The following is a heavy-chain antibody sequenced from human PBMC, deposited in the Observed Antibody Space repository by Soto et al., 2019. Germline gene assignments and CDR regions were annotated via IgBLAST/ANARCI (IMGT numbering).Heavy chain of an antibody. V-gene: IGHV1-18*01. Sequence: QVQLVQSGTEVKKPGASVKVSCKASGYTFTSYGISWVRQAPGQGLEWMGWISGYNGNTKYAQKDQGRVAMTTDTPTSTAYRELRSLRSDDTAMYSCARDRPGYGGSSGEFDYWGQGTLVTVSS. CDR2: ISGYNGNT. CDR1: GYTFTSYG. J-gene: IGHJ4*02. D-gene: IGHD2-15*01. CDR3: ARDRPGYGGSSGEFDY.